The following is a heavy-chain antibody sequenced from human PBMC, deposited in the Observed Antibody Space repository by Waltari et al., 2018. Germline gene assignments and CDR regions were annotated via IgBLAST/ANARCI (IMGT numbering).Heavy chain of an antibody. J-gene: IGHJ4*02. Sequence: QVQLVQSGAEVKKPGASVKVSCKASGYTFTSYYLHWVRQAPGQGLEWRGLINPRGGSTSYPQRFQGRVSMTRDTSTSTVYMELSSLRSEDTAVYYCARDGSNWGHGDYFDYWGQGTLVTVSS. D-gene: IGHD7-27*01. V-gene: IGHV1-46*01. CDR1: GYTFTSYY. CDR3: ARDGSNWGHGDYFDY. CDR2: INPRGGST.